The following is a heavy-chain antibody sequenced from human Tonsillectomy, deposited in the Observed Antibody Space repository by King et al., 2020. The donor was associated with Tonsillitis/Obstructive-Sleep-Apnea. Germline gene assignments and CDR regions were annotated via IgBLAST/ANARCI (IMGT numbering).Heavy chain of an antibody. CDR2: IKNKRDGGTT. V-gene: IGHV3-15*07. CDR1: GFTFSDVW. CDR3: TRSRHGSGSPRGYFYYGMDV. D-gene: IGHD3-10*01. J-gene: IGHJ6*02. Sequence: VQLVESGGGLVKPGGSLRLSCAASGFTFSDVWMNWVRQAPGKGLEWVGRIKNKRDGGTTDYAAPVKGRFTISRDDSKNTVYLQMNNLQTGDRAVYYCTRSRHGSGSPRGYFYYGMDVWGQGTTVTVSS.